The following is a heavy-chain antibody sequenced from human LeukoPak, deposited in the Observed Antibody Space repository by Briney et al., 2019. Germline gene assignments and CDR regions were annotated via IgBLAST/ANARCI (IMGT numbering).Heavy chain of an antibody. V-gene: IGHV4-59*01. Sequence: KPSETLSLTCTVSGGSISSYYWSWIRQPPGKGLEWIGYIYYSGSTNYNPSLKSRVTISVDTSKNQFSLKLSSVTAADTAVYYCARGSISGYDYHYFDDWGQGTLVTVSS. CDR2: IYYSGST. J-gene: IGHJ4*02. CDR1: GGSISSYY. D-gene: IGHD5-12*01. CDR3: ARGSISGYDYHYFDD.